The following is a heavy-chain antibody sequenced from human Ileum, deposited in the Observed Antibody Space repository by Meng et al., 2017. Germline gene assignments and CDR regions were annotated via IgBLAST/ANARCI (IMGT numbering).Heavy chain of an antibody. J-gene: IGHJ4*02. Sequence: VQRAGPGLGRGQPSGPLSLTCAVSGGSISSSNWWSWVRQPPGKGLEWIGEIYHSGSTNYNPSLKSRVTISVDKSKNQFSLKLSSETAADTAVYYCARYILRWGYYFDYWGQGTLVTVSS. CDR3: ARYILRWGYYFDY. CDR1: GGSISSSNW. CDR2: IYHSGST. V-gene: IGHV4-4*02. D-gene: IGHD4-23*01.